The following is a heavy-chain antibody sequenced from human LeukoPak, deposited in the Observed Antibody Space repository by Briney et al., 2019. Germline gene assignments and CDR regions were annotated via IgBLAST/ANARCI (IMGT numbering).Heavy chain of an antibody. CDR2: INHSGST. D-gene: IGHD7-27*01. CDR1: GGSFSGYY. CDR3: ARGLGLGIFNYYYYMDV. J-gene: IGHJ6*03. Sequence: RASETLSLTCTVYGGSFSGYYWSWIRQPPGKGLEWIGEINHSGSTNYNPPLKSRVTISVDTSKNQFSLKLSSVTAADTAVYYCARGLGLGIFNYYYYMDVWGKGTTVTVSS. V-gene: IGHV4-34*01.